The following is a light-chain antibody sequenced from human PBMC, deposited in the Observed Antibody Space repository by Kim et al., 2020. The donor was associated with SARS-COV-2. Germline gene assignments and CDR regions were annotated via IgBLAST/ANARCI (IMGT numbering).Light chain of an antibody. CDR3: QQRSNWPPDT. CDR2: DAS. J-gene: IGKJ2*01. Sequence: ELVLTQSPATLSLSPGKRATLSCRASQSVSSHLAWYQQKPGQAPRLLIYDASNRATGIPARFSGSGSGTDFTLTISSLEPENFALYYCQQRSNWPPDTFGQGTKLEI. CDR1: QSVSSH. V-gene: IGKV3-11*01.